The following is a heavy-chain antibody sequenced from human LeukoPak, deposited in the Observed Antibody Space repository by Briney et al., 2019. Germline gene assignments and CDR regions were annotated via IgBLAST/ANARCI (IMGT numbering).Heavy chain of an antibody. CDR1: GGSISSGDYY. CDR2: IYYSGST. V-gene: IGHV4-30-4*01. J-gene: IGHJ4*02. CDR3: ARVVVVAATVVFDY. Sequence: SETLSLTCTVSGGSISSGDYYWSWIRQPPGKGLEWTGYIYYSGSTYYNPSLKSRVTISVDTSKNQFSLKLSSVTAADTAVYYCARVVVVAATVVFDYWGQGTLVTVSS. D-gene: IGHD2-15*01.